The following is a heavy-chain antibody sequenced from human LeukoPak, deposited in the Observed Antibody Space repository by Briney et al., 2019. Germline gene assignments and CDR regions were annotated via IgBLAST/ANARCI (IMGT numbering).Heavy chain of an antibody. D-gene: IGHD3-3*01. V-gene: IGHV3-23*01. CDR2: ISGSGSST. Sequence: QPGGSLRLSCAASGIAFSSYAMNWVRQAPGKGLEWVSGISGSGSSTYYADSVKGRFTISRDNSKNTLFLQMNSLRAEDTAVYYCVKLSYDFWSGSFDCWGQGTLVTVSS. CDR1: GIAFSSYA. CDR3: VKLSYDFWSGSFDC. J-gene: IGHJ4*02.